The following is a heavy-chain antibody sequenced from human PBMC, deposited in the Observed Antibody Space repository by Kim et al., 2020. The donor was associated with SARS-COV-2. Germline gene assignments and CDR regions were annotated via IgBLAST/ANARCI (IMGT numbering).Heavy chain of an antibody. CDR3: TRGGGYYKQADF. Sequence: GGSLRLSCAASGFTFSSFEMNWVRQAPRKGLEWVSHISSGGDIIYYTDSVKGRFTISRDNAKKSVYLQMNSLRAEDTAVYYCTRGGGYYKQADFWGQGTLVTVSS. CDR2: ISSGGDII. J-gene: IGHJ4*02. V-gene: IGHV3-48*03. CDR1: GFTFSSFE. D-gene: IGHD3-3*01.